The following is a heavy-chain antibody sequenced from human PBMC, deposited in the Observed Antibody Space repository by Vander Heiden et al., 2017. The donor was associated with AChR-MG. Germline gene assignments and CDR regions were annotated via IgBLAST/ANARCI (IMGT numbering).Heavy chain of an antibody. V-gene: IGHV4-34*01. CDR3: ARGPPGSSGWFHFDYYGMDV. D-gene: IGHD6-19*01. CDR2: INHSGST. J-gene: IGHJ6*02. Sequence: QVQLPQWGPGLLKPSETLPPPCAVHGGSFRGDYWGWIRRPPGKGLEWIGEINHSGSTNYNPSLKSRVTISVDTSKNQFSLKLSSVTAADTAVYYCARGPPGSSGWFHFDYYGMDVWGQGTTVTVSS. CDR1: GGSFRGDY.